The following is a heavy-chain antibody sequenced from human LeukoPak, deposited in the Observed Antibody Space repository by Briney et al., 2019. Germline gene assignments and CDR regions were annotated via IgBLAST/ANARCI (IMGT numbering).Heavy chain of an antibody. D-gene: IGHD3-10*01. J-gene: IGHJ5*02. CDR1: GFTFSSYS. CDR2: ISSSSSTI. V-gene: IGHV3-48*01. CDR3: ARDPIIMVRGVILHNWFDP. Sequence: PGGSLRLSCAASGFTFSSYSMNWIRQAPGKGLEWVSYISSSSSTIHYADSVKGRFTISRDNAKNSLYLQMNSLRAEDTAVYYCARDPIIMVRGVILHNWFDPWGQGTLVTVSS.